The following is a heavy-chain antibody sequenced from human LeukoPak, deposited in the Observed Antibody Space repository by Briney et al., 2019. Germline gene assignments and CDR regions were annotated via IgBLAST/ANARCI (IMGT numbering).Heavy chain of an antibody. Sequence: GRSLRLSCVDSGFTFSADWFHWVRQAPGKGLEWVANIKEDGSEKYYVDSVKGRFTISRDNAKNSLYLQMNSLRAEDTAVYYCAREEEYCTNGVCLIDYYYYYMDVWGKGTTVTVSS. D-gene: IGHD2-8*01. CDR3: AREEEYCTNGVCLIDYYYYYMDV. CDR2: IKEDGSEK. CDR1: GFTFSADW. J-gene: IGHJ6*03. V-gene: IGHV3-7*01.